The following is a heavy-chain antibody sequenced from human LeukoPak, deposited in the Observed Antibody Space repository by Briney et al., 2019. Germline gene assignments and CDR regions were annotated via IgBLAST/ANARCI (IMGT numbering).Heavy chain of an antibody. J-gene: IGHJ4*02. CDR1: GFTFSRFF. D-gene: IGHD1-1*01. Sequence: GGSLRLSCAASGFTFSRFFMSWVRQAPGKGLEWVSTISDSGGSTYYADSVKGRFTISKDNSKNTLYLQMNSLRAEDMAIYFCATRGTAGTTRYFDYWGQGTQVTVSS. V-gene: IGHV3-23*01. CDR3: ATRGTAGTTRYFDY. CDR2: ISDSGGST.